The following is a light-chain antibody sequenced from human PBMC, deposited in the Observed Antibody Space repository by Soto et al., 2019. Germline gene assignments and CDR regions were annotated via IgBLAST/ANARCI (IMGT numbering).Light chain of an antibody. CDR3: AAWDDSLNGPI. CDR2: TSN. Sequence: QSVLTQPPSASGTPGQRVTISCSGSISNIGSNPVNWYQQLPGTAPKLLIYTSNQRPSGVPDRFSGSKSGTSASLAISGLQSEDEADYHCAAWDDSLNGPIFGGGTKLTVL. CDR1: ISNIGSNP. V-gene: IGLV1-44*01. J-gene: IGLJ2*01.